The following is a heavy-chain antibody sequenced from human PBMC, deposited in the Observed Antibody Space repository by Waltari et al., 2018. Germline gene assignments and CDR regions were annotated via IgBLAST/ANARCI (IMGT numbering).Heavy chain of an antibody. Sequence: QVQLVQSGAAVKKPGSSVKVSCSASEGTFSTYAISWVRQAPGQGLEWMGQITPIFGTSNYAQKFQARVTLTADDSTSTAYMELTTLKSDDTAVYFCASFRPEVGSTFWGQGTLVTVSS. CDR3: ASFRPEVGSTF. CDR1: EGTFSTYA. CDR2: ITPIFGTS. V-gene: IGHV1-69*12. D-gene: IGHD3-10*01. J-gene: IGHJ4*02.